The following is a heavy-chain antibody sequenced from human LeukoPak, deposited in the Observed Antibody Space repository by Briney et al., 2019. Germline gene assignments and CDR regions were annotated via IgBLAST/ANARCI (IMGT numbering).Heavy chain of an antibody. CDR2: IYSGTI. CDR3: ARDRSGYSGYAFFDY. D-gene: IGHD5-12*01. CDR1: GFTVSSNS. Sequence: GGSLRLSCTVSGFTVSSNSMSWVRQAPGKGLEWVSFIYSGTIHYSDSVKGRFTISRDNSKNTLYLQMNSLRAEDTAVYYCARDRSGYSGYAFFDYWGQGTLVTVSS. J-gene: IGHJ4*02. V-gene: IGHV3-53*01.